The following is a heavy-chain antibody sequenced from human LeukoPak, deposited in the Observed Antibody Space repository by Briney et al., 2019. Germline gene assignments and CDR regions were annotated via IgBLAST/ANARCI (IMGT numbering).Heavy chain of an antibody. CDR3: ARFYSNYFIDY. CDR2: ITPSGGT. J-gene: IGHJ4*02. Sequence: SETLSLTCAVYGGSFSDYSWSWIRQPPGKGLEWVGEITPSGGTNHNPSLMSRVIMSVDTSKNQFSLKVSSVTAADTAVYYCARFYSNYFIDYWGQGTLVTVSS. D-gene: IGHD4-11*01. CDR1: GGSFSDYS. V-gene: IGHV4-34*01.